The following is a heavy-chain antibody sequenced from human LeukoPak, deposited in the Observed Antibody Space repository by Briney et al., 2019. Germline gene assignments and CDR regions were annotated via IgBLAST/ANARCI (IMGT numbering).Heavy chain of an antibody. CDR3: AGITIFGVVTSDY. J-gene: IGHJ4*02. CDR1: GFTFSSYA. D-gene: IGHD3-3*01. CDR2: ISGSGGST. V-gene: IGHV3-23*01. Sequence: GGSLRLSCAASGFTFSSYAMSWVRQAPGKGLEWVSAISGSGGSTYYADSVKGRFTISRDNSKNTLYLQMNSLRAEDTAVYYCAGITIFGVVTSDYWGQGTLVTVSS.